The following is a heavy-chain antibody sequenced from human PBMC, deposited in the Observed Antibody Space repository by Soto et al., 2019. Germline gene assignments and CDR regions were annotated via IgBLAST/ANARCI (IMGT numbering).Heavy chain of an antibody. Sequence: QLHLVQSGAEVRKPGSSVKVSCKASGGTLSSYSVTWVRQAPGQGLEWMGRIIPFLGRTNYAQNFQGRVTFNADMSTITAYMELSSLRSDDTAIYYCARTTGSPNSNWFDPWGQGTLVIVSS. CDR2: IIPFLGRT. J-gene: IGHJ5*02. D-gene: IGHD1-1*01. CDR3: ARTTGSPNSNWFDP. CDR1: GGTLSSYS. V-gene: IGHV1-69*02.